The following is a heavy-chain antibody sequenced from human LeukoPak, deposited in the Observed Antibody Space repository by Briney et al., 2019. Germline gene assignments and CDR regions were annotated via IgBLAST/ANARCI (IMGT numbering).Heavy chain of an antibody. CDR3: AKDSQEYSSSSGWFDP. V-gene: IGHV3-30*02. CDR1: GFTFSSYG. Sequence: GGSLRLSCAASGFTFSSYGMHWVRQAPGKGLEWVAFIRYDGSNKYYADSVKGRFTISRDNSKNTLYLQMNSLRAEDTAVYYCAKDSQEYSSSSGWFDPWGQGTLVTVSS. J-gene: IGHJ5*02. D-gene: IGHD6-6*01. CDR2: IRYDGSNK.